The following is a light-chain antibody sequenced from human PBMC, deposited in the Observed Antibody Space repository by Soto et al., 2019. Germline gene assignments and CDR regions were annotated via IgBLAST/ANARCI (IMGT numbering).Light chain of an antibody. Sequence: EIVLTQSPGTLSLSPGDRATLSCTATQSVSNNYLAWYQQKPGQAPRLLIYGASSRATCIPDRFSGSGSGTDFTLTISRLEPEDFAVYYCQQYGSSGTFGQGTKVDI. CDR2: GAS. V-gene: IGKV3-20*01. CDR1: QSVSNNY. CDR3: QQYGSSGT. J-gene: IGKJ1*01.